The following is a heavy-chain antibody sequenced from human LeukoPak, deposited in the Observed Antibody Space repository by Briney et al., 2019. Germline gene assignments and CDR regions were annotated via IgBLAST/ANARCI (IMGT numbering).Heavy chain of an antibody. J-gene: IGHJ6*03. CDR1: GFTFSSYG. CDR2: IRYDGSNK. D-gene: IGHD5-12*01. CDR3: AKVMVATTGSSNYYYYYYYMDV. V-gene: IGHV3-30*02. Sequence: PGGSLRLSCAASGFTFSSYGMHWVRQAPGKGLEWLAFIRYDGSNKYYADSVKGRFTISRGNSKNTLYLQMNSLRAEDTAVYYCAKVMVATTGSSNYYYYYYYMDVWGKGTTVTVSS.